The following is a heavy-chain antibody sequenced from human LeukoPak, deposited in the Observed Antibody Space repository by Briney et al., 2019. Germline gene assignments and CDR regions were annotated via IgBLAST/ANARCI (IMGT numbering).Heavy chain of an antibody. CDR2: INHSGST. V-gene: IGHV4-34*01. CDR3: ASLGYSSRYYGMDV. D-gene: IGHD5-18*01. CDR1: GGSFSGYY. Sequence: PSETLSLTCPVYGGSFSGYYWSWIRQPPGKGLEWIGEINHSGSTNYNPSLKSRVTISVDTPKNQFSLKLSSVTAADTAVYYCASLGYSSRYYGMDVWGQGTTVTVSS. J-gene: IGHJ6*02.